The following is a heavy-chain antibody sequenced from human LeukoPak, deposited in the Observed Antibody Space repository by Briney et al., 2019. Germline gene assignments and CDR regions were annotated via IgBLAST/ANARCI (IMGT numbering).Heavy chain of an antibody. J-gene: IGHJ4*02. CDR2: INHSGGT. V-gene: IGHV4-34*01. CDR1: GGSFSGYY. Sequence: WETLSLTCAVYGGSFSGYYWSWIRQPPGKGLEWIGEINHSGGTNYNPSLKSRVTISVDTSKNQFSLKLSSVTAADTAVYYCARAWGVWGSYRYPSDYWGQGTLVTVSS. D-gene: IGHD3-16*02. CDR3: ARAWGVWGSYRYPSDY.